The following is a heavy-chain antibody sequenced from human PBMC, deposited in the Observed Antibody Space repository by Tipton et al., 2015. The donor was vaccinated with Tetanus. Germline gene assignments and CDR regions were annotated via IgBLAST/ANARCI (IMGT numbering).Heavy chain of an antibody. CDR2: VHYTGKD. Sequence: TLSLTCIVSGGSVSTYYWSWIRQRPGRGLEWVGYVHYTGKDNYNPSLRSRVTLSVDTSKNQFSLQMSSATAADTAVYYCARIGWPENNKPGFDIWGQGTMVTVSS. J-gene: IGHJ3*02. CDR3: ARIGWPENNKPGFDI. D-gene: IGHD1/OR15-1a*01. CDR1: GGSVSTYY. V-gene: IGHV4-59*02.